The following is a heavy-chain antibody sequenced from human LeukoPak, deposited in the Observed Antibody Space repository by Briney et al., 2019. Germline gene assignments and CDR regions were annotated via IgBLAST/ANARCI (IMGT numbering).Heavy chain of an antibody. J-gene: IGHJ4*02. CDR1: GYTFTNYG. D-gene: IGHD2-8*02. V-gene: IGHV1-18*01. Sequence: ASVKVSCKASGYTFTNYGVSWVRQAPGQGLEWMGWISAYNGNPGYTQKFQGRVTMTTDTSTSTTYMELRGLRSDDTAVYYCATYTEGYCTGADCYAGFDYWGQGTLVTVSS. CDR3: ATYTEGYCTGADCYAGFDY. CDR2: ISAYNGNP.